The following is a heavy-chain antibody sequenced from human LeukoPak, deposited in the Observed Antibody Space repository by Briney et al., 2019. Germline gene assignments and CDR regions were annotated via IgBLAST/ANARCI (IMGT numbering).Heavy chain of an antibody. CDR1: GYTLTELS. D-gene: IGHD6-6*01. J-gene: IGHJ4*02. CDR3: ATDRLAARLPTAY. V-gene: IGHV1-24*01. Sequence: ASVKVSCKVSGYTLTELSMHWVRQAPGKGLEWMGGFEPEDGETIYAQKFQGRVTMTEDSSTDTAYMELSSLRSEDTAVYYCATDRLAARLPTAYWGQGTLVTVSS. CDR2: FEPEDGET.